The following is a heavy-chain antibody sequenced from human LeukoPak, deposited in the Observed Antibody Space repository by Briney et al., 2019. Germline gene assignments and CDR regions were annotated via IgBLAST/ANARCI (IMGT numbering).Heavy chain of an antibody. CDR2: IRYDGSNK. CDR3: AKVSGKYSSSCYCDY. CDR1: GFTFSSYG. J-gene: IGHJ4*02. V-gene: IGHV3-30*02. Sequence: GGSLRLSCAASGFTFSSYGMHWVRQAPGKGLEWVAFIRYDGSNKYYADSVKGRFTISRDNSKNTLYLQMNSLRAEDTAVYYCAKVSGKYSSSCYCDYWGQGTLVTVSA. D-gene: IGHD6-13*01.